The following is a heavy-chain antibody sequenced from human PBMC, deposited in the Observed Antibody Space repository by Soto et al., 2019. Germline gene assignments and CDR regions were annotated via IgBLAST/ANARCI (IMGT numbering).Heavy chain of an antibody. V-gene: IGHV4-39*01. Sequence: SETLSLTCTFSGCSISRSSYYWGWIRQAPGKGLEWIGSIYYSGSTYYNPSLKSRVTISVDTSKNQFSLKLSSVTAADTAVYYCARHPYDTGLNWDLGLYYYYGMDVWGQGTTVT. D-gene: IGHD3-16*01. CDR1: GCSISRSSYY. J-gene: IGHJ6*02. CDR2: IYYSGST. CDR3: ARHPYDTGLNWDLGLYYYYGMDV.